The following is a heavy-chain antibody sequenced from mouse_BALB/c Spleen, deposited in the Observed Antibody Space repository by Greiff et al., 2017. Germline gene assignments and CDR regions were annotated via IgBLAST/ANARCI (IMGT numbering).Heavy chain of an antibody. V-gene: IGHV5-6-5*01. D-gene: IGHD2-4*01. CDR3: ASPYDYDEGFAY. J-gene: IGHJ3*01. CDR2: ISSGGST. CDR1: GFTFSSYA. Sequence: EVKVVESGGGLVKPGGSLKLSCAASGFTFSSYAMSWVRQTPEKRLEWVASISSGGSTYYPDSVKGRFTISRDNARNILYLQMSSLRSEDTAMYYCASPYDYDEGFAYWGQGTLVTVSA.